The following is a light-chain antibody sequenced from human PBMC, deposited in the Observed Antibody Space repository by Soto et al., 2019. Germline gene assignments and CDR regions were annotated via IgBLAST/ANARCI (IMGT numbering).Light chain of an antibody. CDR1: QSVTSNY. V-gene: IGKV3-20*01. CDR3: QHYGRGSPIA. CDR2: GAS. Sequence: DIVSPPPPATLSLSPGERAPLSCRASQSVTSNYLAWYQQKPGQAPRRLRCGASIRDTGIPDRFSGSGSGTDFTRTINRLQPEDFALYFSQHYGRGSPIAFGLGTRLNI. J-gene: IGKJ5*01.